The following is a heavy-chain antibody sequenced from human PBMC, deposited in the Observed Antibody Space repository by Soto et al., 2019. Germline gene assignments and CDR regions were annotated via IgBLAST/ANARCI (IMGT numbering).Heavy chain of an antibody. CDR1: GGTFSSYA. Sequence: SVKVSCKASGGTFSSYAISWVRQAPGQGLEWMGGIIPIFGTANYAQKLQGRVTITADESTSTAYMELSSLRSEDTAVYYCAREESRLWSDAFDIWGQGTMVTVSS. D-gene: IGHD5-18*01. CDR3: AREESRLWSDAFDI. V-gene: IGHV1-69*13. CDR2: IIPIFGTA. J-gene: IGHJ3*02.